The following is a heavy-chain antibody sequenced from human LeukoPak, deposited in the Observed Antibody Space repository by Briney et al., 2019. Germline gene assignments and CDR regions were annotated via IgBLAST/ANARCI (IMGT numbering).Heavy chain of an antibody. V-gene: IGHV3-7*01. J-gene: IGHJ4*02. CDR2: IWRDGSQK. Sequence: GGSLRLSCAASGFTLSSYWMSWVRQAPGKGLEWVANIWRDGSQKNYVDSVRGRFTISRDNAKSSLYLQMNSLRVEDTAVYYCARGSTSYDQWGQGTLVTVSS. CDR1: GFTLSSYW. D-gene: IGHD2-2*01. CDR3: ARGSTSYDQ.